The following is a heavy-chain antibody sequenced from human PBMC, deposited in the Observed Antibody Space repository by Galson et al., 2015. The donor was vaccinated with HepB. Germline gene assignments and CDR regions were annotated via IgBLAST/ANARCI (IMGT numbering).Heavy chain of an antibody. J-gene: IGHJ4*02. CDR3: ARARGRVADY. D-gene: IGHD2-15*01. CDR1: GFTFSSYE. Sequence: SLRLSCAASGFTFSSYEMNWVRQAPGKGLEWVSYISSSGSTIYYADSVKGRFTISRDNSKNTLYLQMNSLRAEDTAVYYCARARGRVADYWGQGTLVTVSS. V-gene: IGHV3-48*03. CDR2: ISSSGSTI.